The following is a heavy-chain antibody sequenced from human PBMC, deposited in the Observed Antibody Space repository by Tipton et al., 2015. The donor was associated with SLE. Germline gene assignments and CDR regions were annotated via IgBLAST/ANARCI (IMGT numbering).Heavy chain of an antibody. CDR1: GFTVSSNY. V-gene: IGHV3-53*05. CDR3: ASMRGSNSSGYYYKGYFDF. CDR2: IYSGGRT. Sequence: SLRLSCAASGFTVSSNYMSWVRQAPGKGLEWVSAIYSGGRTYHADSVKGRFTISRDNSKNMVYLQMNSLRPEDTAVYFCASMRGSNSSGYYYKGYFDFWGQGTLVTVPS. J-gene: IGHJ4*02. D-gene: IGHD3-22*01.